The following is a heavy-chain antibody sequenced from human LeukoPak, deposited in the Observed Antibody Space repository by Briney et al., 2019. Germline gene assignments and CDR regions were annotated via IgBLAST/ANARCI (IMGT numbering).Heavy chain of an antibody. D-gene: IGHD3-3*01. CDR3: AREVRFLEWLPSMGESGMDV. J-gene: IGHJ6*02. CDR2: IYYSGST. V-gene: IGHV4-59*01. Sequence: KPSETLSFTCTVSGGSISSYYWSWIRQPPGKGLEWIGYIYYSGSTNYNPSLKGRVTISVDTSKNQFSLKLSSVTAADTAVYYCAREVRFLEWLPSMGESGMDVWGQGTTVTVSS. CDR1: GGSISSYY.